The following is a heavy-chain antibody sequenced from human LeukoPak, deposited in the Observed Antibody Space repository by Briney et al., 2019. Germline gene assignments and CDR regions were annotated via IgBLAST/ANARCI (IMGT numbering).Heavy chain of an antibody. J-gene: IGHJ4*02. V-gene: IGHV1-69*05. D-gene: IGHD2-15*01. CDR1: GGTFSSYA. CDR3: ARNGYCSGGSCCSLYFDY. CDR2: IIPIFGTA. Sequence: SVKVSCKASGGTFSSYAISWVRQAPGQGLEWMGGIIPIFGTANYAQKFQGRVTITTDESTSTAYMELSSLRSEDTAVYYCARNGYCSGGSCCSLYFDYWGQGTLVTVSS.